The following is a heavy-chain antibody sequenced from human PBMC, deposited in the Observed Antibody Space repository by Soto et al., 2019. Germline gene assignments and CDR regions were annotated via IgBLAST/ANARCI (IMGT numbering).Heavy chain of an antibody. CDR2: IIPILGIA. D-gene: IGHD4-17*01. Sequence: QVQLVQSGAEVKKPGSSVKVSCKASGGTFSSYTISWVRQAPGQGLEWMGRIIPILGIANYAQKFQGRVTITADKSTSTAYMELSSLRSEDTAVYYCARRHDYGGNDYWGQGTLVTVSS. CDR3: ARRHDYGGNDY. CDR1: GGTFSSYT. V-gene: IGHV1-69*02. J-gene: IGHJ4*02.